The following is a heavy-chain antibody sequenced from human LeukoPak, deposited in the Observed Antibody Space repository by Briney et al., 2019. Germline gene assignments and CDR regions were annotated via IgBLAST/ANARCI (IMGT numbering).Heavy chain of an antibody. D-gene: IGHD1-26*01. CDR2: ISGSGGNT. V-gene: IGHV3-23*01. CDR3: AKDPFRATPRH. CDR1: GFTFSSYA. J-gene: IGHJ1*01. Sequence: GGSLRLSCAASGFTFSSYAMSWVRQAPGKGLEWVSAISGSGGNTYYADSVKGRFTISRDNSKNTLFLQMTSLRAEDTAVYYCAKDPFRATPRHWGQGTLVTVSS.